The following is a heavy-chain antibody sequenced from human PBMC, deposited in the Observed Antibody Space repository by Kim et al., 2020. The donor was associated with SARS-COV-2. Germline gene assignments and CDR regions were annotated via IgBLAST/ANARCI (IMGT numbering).Heavy chain of an antibody. D-gene: IGHD3-3*01. CDR3: ARAETIFGVVIGCFDY. Sequence: SETLSLTCTVSGGSISSGGYYWSWIRQHPGKGLEWIGYIYYSGSTYYNPSLKSRVTISVATSKNQFSLKLSSVTAADTSVYYCARAETIFGVVIGCFDYWGQGTLVTVSS. CDR1: GGSISSGGYY. J-gene: IGHJ4*02. V-gene: IGHV4-31*03. CDR2: IYYSGST.